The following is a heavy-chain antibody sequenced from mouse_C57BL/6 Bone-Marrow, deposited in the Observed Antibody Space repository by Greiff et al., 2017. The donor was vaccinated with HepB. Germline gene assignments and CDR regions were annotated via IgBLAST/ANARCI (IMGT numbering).Heavy chain of an antibody. Sequence: EVKLMESGGDLVKPGGSLKLSCAASGFTFSSYGMSWVRQTPDKRLEWVATISSGGSYTYYPDSVKGRFTISRDNAKNTLYLQMSSLKSEDTAMYYCARHGHYYGSSYGGDYWGQGTTLTVSS. CDR1: GFTFSSYG. D-gene: IGHD1-1*01. CDR3: ARHGHYYGSSYGGDY. CDR2: ISSGGSYT. V-gene: IGHV5-6*01. J-gene: IGHJ2*01.